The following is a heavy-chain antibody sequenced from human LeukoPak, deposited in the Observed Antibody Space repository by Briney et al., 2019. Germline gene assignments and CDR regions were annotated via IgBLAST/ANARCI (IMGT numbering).Heavy chain of an antibody. CDR3: ARSNNYYESSGYYAKTRRDFDY. J-gene: IGHJ4*02. Sequence: ASVTVSCKASGYTFTSYYMHWVRQAPGQGLEWMGIINPSGGSTSYAQKFEGRVTMTRATSTSTVYMELSSLRSEDTAVYYCARSNNYYESSGYYAKTRRDFDYWGQGTLVTVSS. D-gene: IGHD3-22*01. CDR2: INPSGGST. V-gene: IGHV1-46*01. CDR1: GYTFTSYY.